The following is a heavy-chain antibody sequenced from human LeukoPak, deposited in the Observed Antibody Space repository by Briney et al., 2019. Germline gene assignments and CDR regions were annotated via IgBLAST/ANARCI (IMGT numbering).Heavy chain of an antibody. V-gene: IGHV4-31*03. J-gene: IGHJ4*02. D-gene: IGHD3-22*01. CDR3: AREVNYYDSSGPFDY. Sequence: SQTLSLTCTVSGGSISSGDYYWSWIRQHPGKGLEWIGYIYYSGSTYYNPSLKSRVTISVDTSKNQFSLKLSSVTAADTAVYYCAREVNYYDSSGPFDYWGQGTLVTVSS. CDR1: GGSISSGDYY. CDR2: IYYSGST.